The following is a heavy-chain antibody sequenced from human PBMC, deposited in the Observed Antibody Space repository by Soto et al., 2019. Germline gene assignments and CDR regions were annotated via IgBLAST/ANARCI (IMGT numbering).Heavy chain of an antibody. CDR1: GFTFSDYA. V-gene: IGHV3-30*18. CDR2: VSHDGRNT. Sequence: VQLVESGGGVVQPGRSLRLSCAASGFTFSDYAMHWVRQAPGKGLEWVAVVSHDGRNTHYADSVKGRFTISRDSSKNKVSVEMTSLRAEDTAVYYCAKGGRQWLVTSDVTYWGQGALVTVSS. D-gene: IGHD6-19*01. CDR3: AKGGRQWLVTSDVTY. J-gene: IGHJ4*02.